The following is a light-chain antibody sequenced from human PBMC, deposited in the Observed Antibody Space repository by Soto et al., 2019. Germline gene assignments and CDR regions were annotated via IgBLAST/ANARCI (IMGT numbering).Light chain of an antibody. V-gene: IGKV1-5*03. CDR3: QQYKSYWT. J-gene: IGKJ1*01. Sequence: DIQMTQSPSALSGSGGERVASSCRASQTISSWLAWYQQKPGKAPKLLIYKASTLKSGVPSRFSGGGSGTEFTLTISSLQPDDFATYYCQQYKSYWTFGPGTKVDIK. CDR2: KAS. CDR1: QTISSW.